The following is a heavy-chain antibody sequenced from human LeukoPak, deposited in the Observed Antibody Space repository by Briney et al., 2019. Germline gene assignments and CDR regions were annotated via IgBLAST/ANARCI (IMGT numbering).Heavy chain of an antibody. CDR1: GYTFTRYD. V-gene: IGHV1-8*03. D-gene: IGHD3-22*01. Sequence: ASVKASGYASGYTFTRYDINWVRQATGHGLEWMGWMNPNSGNTGYAQKFQGRVTITRSTSISTAYMELSSLRYEDTAIYYCARMYYYDSSVSHINWFDPWGQGTLFTVSS. CDR3: ARMYYYDSSVSHINWFDP. CDR2: MNPNSGNT. J-gene: IGHJ5*02.